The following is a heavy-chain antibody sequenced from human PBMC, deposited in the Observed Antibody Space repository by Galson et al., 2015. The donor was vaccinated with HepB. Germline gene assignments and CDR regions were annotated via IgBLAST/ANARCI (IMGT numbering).Heavy chain of an antibody. Sequence: SLRLSCAASGFTFSSYGMHWVRQAPGKGLEWVAVISYDGSNKYYADSVKGRFTISRDNSKNTLYLQMNSLRAEDTAVYYCAKDRRWYCSSTSCLSGMDVWGQGTTVTVSS. CDR3: AKDRRWYCSSTSCLSGMDV. D-gene: IGHD2-2*01. J-gene: IGHJ6*02. V-gene: IGHV3-30*18. CDR1: GFTFSSYG. CDR2: ISYDGSNK.